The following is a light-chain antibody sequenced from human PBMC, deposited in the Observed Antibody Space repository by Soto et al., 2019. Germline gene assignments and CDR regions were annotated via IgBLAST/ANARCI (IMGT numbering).Light chain of an antibody. J-gene: IGLJ2*01. V-gene: IGLV2-8*01. Sequence: QPVLTQPPSASGSPGQSVTISCTGTSSDVGDNYVSWYQQHLGKATKLIIYEVSLRPSGVPDRFSGSKSGNTASLTVSGLQADDEADYYCSTYGGNNNLIFGGGTKLTVL. CDR2: EVS. CDR1: SSDVGDNY. CDR3: STYGGNNNLI.